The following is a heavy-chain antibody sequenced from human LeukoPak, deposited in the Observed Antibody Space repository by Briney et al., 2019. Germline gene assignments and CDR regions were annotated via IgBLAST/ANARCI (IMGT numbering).Heavy chain of an antibody. J-gene: IGHJ5*02. CDR2: MNPNSGNT. Sequence: ASVKVSCKASGYTFTSYDINWVRQATGQGLEWMGWMNPNSGNTGYAQKFQGRVTMTRNTSISTACMELSSLRAEDTAVYYCAKDNGQQQQLAPYNWFDPWGQGTLVTVSS. D-gene: IGHD6-13*01. CDR3: AKDNGQQQQLAPYNWFDP. CDR1: GYTFTSYD. V-gene: IGHV1-8*01.